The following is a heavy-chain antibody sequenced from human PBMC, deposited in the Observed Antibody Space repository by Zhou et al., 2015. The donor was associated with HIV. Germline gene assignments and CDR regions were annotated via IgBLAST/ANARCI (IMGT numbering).Heavy chain of an antibody. CDR1: GFNFSNYW. J-gene: IGHJ4*02. D-gene: IGHD2-15*01. CDR2: INQDGSER. CDR3: ARDLGIGWLSRGFDY. Sequence: EVQLMESGGDLVQRGGSLRLSCGVSGFNFSNYWMNWVRQAPGKGLEWVANINQDGSERHYLDSVKGLFTVSRDNADQSLYLHMTNLRLEDTAVYYCARDLGIGWLSRGFDYWGQGALVTVSA. V-gene: IGHV3-7*01.